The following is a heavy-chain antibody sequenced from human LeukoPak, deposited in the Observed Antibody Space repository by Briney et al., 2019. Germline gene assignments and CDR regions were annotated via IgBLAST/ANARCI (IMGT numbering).Heavy chain of an antibody. CDR1: GGTFSSYA. J-gene: IGHJ4*02. CDR3: ARYSYSSSPGEDY. Sequence: SVKVSCKASGGTFSSYAISWVRQAPGQGLEWMGRIVPILGIANYAQKFQGRVTITADKSTSTAYMELSSLRSEDTAVYYCARYSYSSSPGEDYWGQGTLVTVSS. D-gene: IGHD6-6*01. V-gene: IGHV1-69*04. CDR2: IVPILGIA.